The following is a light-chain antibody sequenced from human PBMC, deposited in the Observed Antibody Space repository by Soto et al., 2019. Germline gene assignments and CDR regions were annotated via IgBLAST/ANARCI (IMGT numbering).Light chain of an antibody. CDR1: QSVSSTY. CDR3: QQYGMSPT. CDR2: GAS. J-gene: IGKJ2*01. V-gene: IGKV3-20*01. Sequence: EVVLTQSPGTLSLSPGERATLSCRASQSVSSTYLAWYQQKPGQAPRLLIYGASSRATGIPDRFSGGGSGTDFTLTISRLEPEDFAVNYCQQYGMSPTFGQGTKLEIK.